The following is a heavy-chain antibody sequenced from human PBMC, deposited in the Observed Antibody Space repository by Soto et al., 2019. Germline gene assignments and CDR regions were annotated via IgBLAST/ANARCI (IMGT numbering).Heavy chain of an antibody. D-gene: IGHD3-16*02. J-gene: IGHJ3*02. V-gene: IGHV1-18*01. CDR2: ISAYNGNT. CDR1: GYTFTSYG. CDR3: ARDSERIMITFGGVIVIPDNAFDI. Sequence: QVQLVQSGAEVKKPGASVKVSCKASGYTFTSYGISWVRQAPGQGLEWMGWISAYNGNTNYAQKLQGRVTMTTDPSTSTAYMELRSLRSDDTAVYYCARDSERIMITFGGVIVIPDNAFDIWGQGTMVTVSS.